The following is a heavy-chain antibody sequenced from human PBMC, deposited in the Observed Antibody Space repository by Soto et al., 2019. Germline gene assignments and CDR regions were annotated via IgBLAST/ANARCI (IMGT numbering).Heavy chain of an antibody. D-gene: IGHD4-4*01. V-gene: IGHV3-30-3*01. CDR1: GFTFSSYA. CDR3: ARSGTTDFDY. J-gene: IGHJ4*02. CDR2: ISYDGSNK. Sequence: SLRLSCAASGFTFSSYAMHWVRQAPGKGLEWVAVISYDGSNKYYADSVKGRFTISRDNSKNTLYLQMNSLRAEDTAVYYCARSGTTDFDYWGQGTLVTVSS.